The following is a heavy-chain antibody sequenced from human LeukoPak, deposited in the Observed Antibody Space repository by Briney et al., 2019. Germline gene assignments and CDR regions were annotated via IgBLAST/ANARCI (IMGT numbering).Heavy chain of an antibody. D-gene: IGHD3-22*01. J-gene: IGHJ6*03. V-gene: IGHV1-69*05. CDR1: GGTFSSYA. CDR3: ARVPANYYDSSGYNNMDV. Sequence: ASVKVSCKASGGTFSSYAISWVRQAPGQGLEWMGGIIPIFGTANYAQKFQGRVTITTDESTSTAYMELSSLRSEDTAVYYCARVPANYYDSSGYNNMDVWGKGTSATVSS. CDR2: IIPIFGTA.